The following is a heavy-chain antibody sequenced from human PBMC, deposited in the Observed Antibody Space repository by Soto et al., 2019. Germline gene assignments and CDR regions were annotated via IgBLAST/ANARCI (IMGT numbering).Heavy chain of an antibody. CDR3: ARGEVRYSSSWVGSGAFDI. D-gene: IGHD6-6*01. J-gene: IGHJ3*02. Sequence: PSETLSLTCAVYGGSFSGYYWSWIRQPPGKGLEWIGEINHSESTNYNPSLKSRVTISVDTSKNQFSLKLSSVTAADTAVYYCARGEVRYSSSWVGSGAFDIWGQGTMVTVSS. CDR2: INHSEST. V-gene: IGHV4-34*01. CDR1: GGSFSGYY.